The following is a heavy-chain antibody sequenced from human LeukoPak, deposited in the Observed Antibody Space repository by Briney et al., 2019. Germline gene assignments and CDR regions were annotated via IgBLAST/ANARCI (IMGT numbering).Heavy chain of an antibody. CDR3: AKEGGTGTRFDY. CDR1: GFTFSSSA. Sequence: SGGSLRLSCAASGFTFSSSAMSWVRQAPGKGLYWVSAISGSGTGTYYADSVKGRFTISRDNPKNTLYLQMNSLRAEDTAVYYCAKEGGTGTRFDYWGQGTLVTVSS. CDR2: ISGSGTGT. V-gene: IGHV3-23*01. D-gene: IGHD1-7*01. J-gene: IGHJ4*02.